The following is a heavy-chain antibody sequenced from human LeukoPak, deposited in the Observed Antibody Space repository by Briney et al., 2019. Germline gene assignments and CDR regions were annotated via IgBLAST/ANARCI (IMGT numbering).Heavy chain of an antibody. Sequence: PGGSLRLSCAASGFTFSSYAMHWVRQAPGKGLEWVAVISYDGSNKYYADSVKGRFTISRDNSKNTLYLQMNSLRADDTAIYYCARNQQLGGHSYYYYGMDVWGQGTTVTVS. D-gene: IGHD3-16*01. CDR1: GFTFSSYA. CDR3: ARNQQLGGHSYYYYGMDV. J-gene: IGHJ6*02. V-gene: IGHV3-30*04. CDR2: ISYDGSNK.